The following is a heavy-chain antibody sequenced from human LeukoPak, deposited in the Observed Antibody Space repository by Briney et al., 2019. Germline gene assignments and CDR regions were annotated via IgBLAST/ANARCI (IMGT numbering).Heavy chain of an antibody. CDR2: IYYSGST. D-gene: IGHD5/OR15-5a*01. J-gene: IGHJ4*02. Sequence: SETLSLTCTVSGGSISSSSYYWGWVRQPPGKGLEWIGRIYYSGSTYYNPSLKSRVTISVDTSKNQFSLKLSSVTAADTAVYYCATPSSFPFDYWGQGTLVTVSS. V-gene: IGHV4-39*01. CDR3: ATPSSFPFDY. CDR1: GGSISSSSYY.